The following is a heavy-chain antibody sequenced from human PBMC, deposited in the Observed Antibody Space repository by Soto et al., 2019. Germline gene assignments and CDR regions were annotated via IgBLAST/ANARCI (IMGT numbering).Heavy chain of an antibody. Sequence: GGSLRLSCAASGFTFSSYAMSWVRQAPGKGLEWVSAISGSGGSTYYADSVKGRFTISRDNSKNTLYLQMNSLRAEDTAVYYYARDRGDTAMVYYYYYGMDVWGQGTTVTVSS. D-gene: IGHD5-18*01. CDR3: ARDRGDTAMVYYYYYGMDV. V-gene: IGHV3-23*01. J-gene: IGHJ6*02. CDR1: GFTFSSYA. CDR2: ISGSGGST.